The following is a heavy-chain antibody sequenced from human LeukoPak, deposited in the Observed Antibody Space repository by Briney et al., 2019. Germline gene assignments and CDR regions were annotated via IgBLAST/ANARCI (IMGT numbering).Heavy chain of an antibody. CDR2: IYRSGST. J-gene: IGHJ4*02. CDR3: ARVDRTSCVDY. D-gene: IGHD2-2*01. V-gene: IGHV4-30-2*01. CDR1: GGSISSGDYF. Sequence: PSQTLSLTCTVSGGSISSGDYFWSWIRQPPGKGLEWIGHIYRSGSTYYNPSLKSRVTISVDRSKNQFPLNLSSVTAADTAVYYCARVDRTSCVDYWGQGTLVTVSS.